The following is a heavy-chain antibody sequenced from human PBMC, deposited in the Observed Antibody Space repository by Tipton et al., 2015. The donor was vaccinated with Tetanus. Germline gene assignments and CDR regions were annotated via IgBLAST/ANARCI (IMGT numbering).Heavy chain of an antibody. CDR2: IPYDGRNK. CDR3: AKTTYDSSEPYSYYHHGVDV. Sequence: SLRLSCTASGMNFNMLGFYWVRQAPGKGLEWVAVIPYDGRNKKYSDSVKGRFTISRDDAKITLQMNVLRPEDAAVYYCAKTTYDSSEPYSYYHHGVDVWGRGTTVTVSS. D-gene: IGHD3-22*01. CDR1: GMNFNMLG. J-gene: IGHJ6*04. V-gene: IGHV3-30*18.